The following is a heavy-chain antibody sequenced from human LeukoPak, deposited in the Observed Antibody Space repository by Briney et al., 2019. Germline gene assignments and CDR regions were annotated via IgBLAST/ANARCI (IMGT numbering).Heavy chain of an antibody. Sequence: GEYLKISCKGSGYSFTSYRIGWVRQMPGKGLEWMGIIYPGDSDTRYSPSFQGQVTISAAKSIRTAYLQWSSLKASDTDMYYCARASDDCSGGSCYLFSPGYDPCGQGTLVTVSS. J-gene: IGHJ5*02. CDR2: IYPGDSDT. D-gene: IGHD2-15*01. V-gene: IGHV5-51*01. CDR1: GYSFTSYR. CDR3: ARASDDCSGGSCYLFSPGYDP.